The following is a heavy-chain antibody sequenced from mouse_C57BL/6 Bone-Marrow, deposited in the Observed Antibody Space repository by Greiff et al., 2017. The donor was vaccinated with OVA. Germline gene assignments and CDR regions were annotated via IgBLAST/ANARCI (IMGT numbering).Heavy chain of an antibody. CDR3: ATCGGYAWYFDV. CDR2: IDPENGDT. D-gene: IGHD2-2*01. J-gene: IGHJ1*03. V-gene: IGHV14-4*01. CDR1: GFNIKDDY. Sequence: DVQLQQSGAELVRPGASVKLSCTASGFNIKDDYMHWVKQRPEQGLEWIGWIDPENGDTEYASKFQGKATITADSSSNTAYLQLSSLQSEDTAIYYCATCGGYAWYFDVWGTGTTVTVSS.